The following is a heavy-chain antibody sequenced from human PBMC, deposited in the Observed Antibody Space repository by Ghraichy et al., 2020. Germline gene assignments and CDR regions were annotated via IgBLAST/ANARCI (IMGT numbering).Heavy chain of an antibody. D-gene: IGHD1-1*01. CDR3: ARQDWNLDY. CDR2: IYYTGST. J-gene: IGHJ4*02. Sequence: GSLRLSCTVSGGSISINNYYWGWIRQPPGKGLEWIGSIYYTGSTYYNPSLKSRVTISVDTSKNQFSLNLSSVTAADTAVYYCARQDWNLDYWGQGTLVTVSS. V-gene: IGHV4-39*01. CDR1: GGSISINNYY.